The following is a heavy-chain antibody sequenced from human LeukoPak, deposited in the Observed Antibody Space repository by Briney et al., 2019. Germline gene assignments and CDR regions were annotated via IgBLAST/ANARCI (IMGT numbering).Heavy chain of an antibody. CDR2: IYYSGST. J-gene: IGHJ6*03. CDR1: GGSISSYY. V-gene: IGHV4-59*12. CDR3: ARPVRGVTDYYMDV. Sequence: SETLSLTCTVSGGSISSYYWSWLRQPPGKGLEWIGYIYYSGSTNYNPSLKSRVTISVDTSKNQFSLKLSSVTAADTAVYYCARPVRGVTDYYMDVWGKGTTVTVSS. D-gene: IGHD3-10*01.